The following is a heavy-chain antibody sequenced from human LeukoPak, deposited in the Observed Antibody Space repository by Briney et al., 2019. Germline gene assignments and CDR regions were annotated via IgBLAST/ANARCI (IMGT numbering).Heavy chain of an antibody. CDR1: GFIFSDYG. V-gene: IGHV3-7*01. CDR2: ISENGRAK. D-gene: IGHD6-13*01. J-gene: IGHJ4*02. CDR3: ARGGAAAARKRGIDY. Sequence: PGGSLRLSCAASGFIFSDYGMNWVRQAPGKGLEWVASISENGRAKPYVASVRGRFTISRDNTKNSLYLQMNSLRVEDTAVYYCARGGAAAARKRGIDYWGQGTLVTVSS.